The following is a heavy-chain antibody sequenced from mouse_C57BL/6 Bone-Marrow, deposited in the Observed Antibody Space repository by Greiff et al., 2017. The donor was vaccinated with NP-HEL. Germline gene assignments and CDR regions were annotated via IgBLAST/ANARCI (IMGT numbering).Heavy chain of an antibody. Sequence: QVQLQQPGVELVKPGASVKMSYKASGYTFTSYWITWVKQRPGQGLEWIGDIYPGSGSTNYNEKFKSKATLTVDTSSSTAYMQLSSLTSEDAAVYYGARKEAYSNWGYWGQGTTLTVSS. CDR2: IYPGSGST. CDR1: GYTFTSYW. J-gene: IGHJ2*01. CDR3: ARKEAYSNWGY. D-gene: IGHD2-5*01. V-gene: IGHV1-55*01.